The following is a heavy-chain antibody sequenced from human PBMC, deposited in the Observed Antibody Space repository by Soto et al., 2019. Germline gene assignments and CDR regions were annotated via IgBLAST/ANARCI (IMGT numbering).Heavy chain of an antibody. D-gene: IGHD2-21*02. CDR2: ISGSGNT. CDR3: AKRGPVVTLEKYFDY. V-gene: IGHV3-23*01. Sequence: GGSLRVSCVASGFAFKNYAMTWVRQAPGKGLECVSGISGSGNTYYADSVKGRFTISRDNPKNTVYLQMDSLRAEDTAVYYCAKRGPVVTLEKYFDYWGQGAMVTVSS. J-gene: IGHJ4*02. CDR1: GFAFKNYA.